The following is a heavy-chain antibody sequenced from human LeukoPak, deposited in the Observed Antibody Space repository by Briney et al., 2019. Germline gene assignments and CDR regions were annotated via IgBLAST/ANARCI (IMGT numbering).Heavy chain of an antibody. CDR1: GFTFSSYG. CDR2: IRYDGSNK. D-gene: IGHD3-22*01. V-gene: IGHV3-30*02. CDR3: AKDGLWLYDSSGYYLDY. J-gene: IGHJ4*02. Sequence: PGGSLRLSCAASGFTFSSYGMHWVRQAPGKGLEWVAFIRYDGSNKYYADSVKGRFTISRDNSKNTLYLQMNSLRAEDTAVYYCAKDGLWLYDSSGYYLDYWGQGTLVTVSS.